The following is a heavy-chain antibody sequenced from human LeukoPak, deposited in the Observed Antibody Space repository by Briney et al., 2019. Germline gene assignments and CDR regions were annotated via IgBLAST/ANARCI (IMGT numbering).Heavy chain of an antibody. Sequence: GGSLRLSCAASGFTFSASAIDWVRQASGKGLEWVGRIGSKANTYATTYAASLKGRFSISRDDSKNTAYLQMNSLKTEDTAVYYCTTPLYSSGWYNAFDIWGQGTMVTVSS. CDR1: GFTFSASA. V-gene: IGHV3-73*01. J-gene: IGHJ3*02. CDR2: IGSKANTYAT. D-gene: IGHD6-19*01. CDR3: TTPLYSSGWYNAFDI.